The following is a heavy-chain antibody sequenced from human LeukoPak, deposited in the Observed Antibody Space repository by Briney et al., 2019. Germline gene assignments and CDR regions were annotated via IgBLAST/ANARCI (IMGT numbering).Heavy chain of an antibody. CDR1: GFTFSNAW. V-gene: IGHV3-15*01. CDR3: TTLLVVVAATVDY. Sequence: MSGGSLRLSCAASGFTFSNAWMSWVRQAPGKGLEWVGRIKGKTDGGTTDYAAPVKGRFTISRDDSKNTLYLQMNSLKTEDTAVYYCTTLLVVVAATVDYWGQGTLVTVSS. D-gene: IGHD2-15*01. J-gene: IGHJ4*02. CDR2: IKGKTDGGTT.